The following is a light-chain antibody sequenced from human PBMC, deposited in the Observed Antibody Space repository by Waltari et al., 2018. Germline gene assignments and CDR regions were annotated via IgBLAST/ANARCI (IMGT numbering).Light chain of an antibody. Sequence: QSALTQPASVSASPGQSITISCTGTSGDIGGSDFVSWYQHHPGRAPKVLLFAVNHRPSGISDRFSGSKSGNTASLTISGLQTEDDADYFCSSPSTNNIVVFGGGTKVTVL. CDR1: SGDIGGSDF. CDR3: SSPSTNNIVV. J-gene: IGLJ2*01. CDR2: AVN. V-gene: IGLV2-14*01.